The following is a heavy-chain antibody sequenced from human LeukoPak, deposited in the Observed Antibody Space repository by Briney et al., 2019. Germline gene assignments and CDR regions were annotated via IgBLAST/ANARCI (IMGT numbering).Heavy chain of an antibody. V-gene: IGHV3-9*03. CDR1: GFTFDDYA. Sequence: SLRLSCAASGFTFDDYAMHWLRHAPGKGLELVSGISWNSGSIVYADSVKGRFTSSRDNAKNSLYLQMNSLRAEDMALYYCAKDKGSSGWYYAFDIWGQGTMVTVSS. J-gene: IGHJ3*02. CDR3: AKDKGSSGWYYAFDI. D-gene: IGHD6-19*01. CDR2: ISWNSGSI.